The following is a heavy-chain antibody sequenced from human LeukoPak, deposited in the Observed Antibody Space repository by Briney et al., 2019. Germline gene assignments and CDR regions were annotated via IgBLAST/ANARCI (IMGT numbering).Heavy chain of an antibody. J-gene: IGHJ4*02. V-gene: IGHV3-23*01. CDR2: ISGSGGST. CDR1: GFTFSSYA. Sequence: GGSLRLSCAASGFTFSSYAMSWVRQAPRKGLEWVSAISGSGGSTYYADSVKGRFTISRDNSKNTLYLQMNSLRAEDTAVYYCAKEPADYNDSSGYYYSWGQGTLVTVSS. CDR3: AKEPADYNDSSGYYYS. D-gene: IGHD3-22*01.